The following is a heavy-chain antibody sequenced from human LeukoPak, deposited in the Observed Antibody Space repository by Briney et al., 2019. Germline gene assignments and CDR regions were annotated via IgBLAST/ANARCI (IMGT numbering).Heavy chain of an antibody. CDR1: GYTCTDYY. J-gene: IGHJ4*02. D-gene: IGHD2-15*01. CDR2: VDPEDGET. V-gene: IGHV1-69-2*01. CDR3: ATYSSYCSGGSCHDY. Sequence: GASVKVSCKVSGYTCTDYYMHWVQQAPGKGLEWMGLVDPEDGETIYAEKFQGRVTITADTSTDTAYMGLSSLRSEDTAVYYCATYSSYCSGGSCHDYWGQGTLVTVSS.